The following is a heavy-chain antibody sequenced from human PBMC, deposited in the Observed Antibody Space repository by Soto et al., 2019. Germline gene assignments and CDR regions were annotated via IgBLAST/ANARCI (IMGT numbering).Heavy chain of an antibody. CDR3: AREAPPPAGSDYYGMDV. D-gene: IGHD2-15*01. Sequence: QVQLVQSGAEVKKPGSSVKVSCKASGGTFSSYAISWVRQAPGQGLEWMGGIIPIFGTANYAQKFQGRVTITADESTSTADMELSSLRSEDTAVYYCAREAPPPAGSDYYGMDVWGQGTTVTVSS. J-gene: IGHJ6*02. V-gene: IGHV1-69*01. CDR2: IIPIFGTA. CDR1: GGTFSSYA.